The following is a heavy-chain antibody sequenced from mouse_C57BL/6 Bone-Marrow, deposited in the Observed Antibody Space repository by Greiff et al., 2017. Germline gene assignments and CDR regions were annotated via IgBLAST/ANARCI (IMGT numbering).Heavy chain of an antibody. CDR1: GYTFTSYW. J-gene: IGHJ2*01. CDR2: IYPGSGST. Sequence: VQLQQPGAELVKPGASVKMSCKASGYTFTSYWITWVKQRPGQGLEWIGDIYPGSGSTNYNEKFKSKATLTVDTSSSTAYMQLSSLTSEDSAVYYCARRGNSLPYYFDYWGQGTTLTVSS. CDR3: ARRGNSLPYYFDY. D-gene: IGHD2-1*01. V-gene: IGHV1-55*01.